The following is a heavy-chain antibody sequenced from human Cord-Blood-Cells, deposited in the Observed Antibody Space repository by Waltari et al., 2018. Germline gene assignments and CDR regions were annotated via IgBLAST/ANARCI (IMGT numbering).Heavy chain of an antibody. CDR2: IYHSGST. V-gene: IGHV4-38-2*02. J-gene: IGHJ5*02. CDR3: ARDGGSYGDWFDP. Sequence: QVQLQESGPGLVKPSETLSLTCAVSGYSISSGSYWGWIRQPPGKGLEWIGSIYHSGSTYYNPSLKSRVTISVDTSKNQFSLKLSSVTAADTAVYYCARDGGSYGDWFDPWGQGTLVTVSS. CDR1: GYSISSGSY. D-gene: IGHD1-26*01.